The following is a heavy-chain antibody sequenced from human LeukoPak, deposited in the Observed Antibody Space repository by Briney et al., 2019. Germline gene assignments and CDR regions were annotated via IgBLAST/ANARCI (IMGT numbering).Heavy chain of an antibody. CDR3: ARVVSWWELLRFDY. Sequence: SETLSLTCTVSGYSISSGYYWGWIRQPPGKGLEWIGSIYHSGSTYYNPSLKSRVTISVDTSKNQFSLKLSSVTAADTAVYYCARVVSWWELLRFDYWGQGTLVTVSS. V-gene: IGHV4-38-2*02. D-gene: IGHD1-26*01. CDR2: IYHSGST. CDR1: GYSISSGYY. J-gene: IGHJ4*02.